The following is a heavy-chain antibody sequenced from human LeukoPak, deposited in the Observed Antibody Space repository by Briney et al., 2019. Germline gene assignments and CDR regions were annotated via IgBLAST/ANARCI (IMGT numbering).Heavy chain of an antibody. D-gene: IGHD5-18*01. J-gene: IGHJ4*02. V-gene: IGHV3-30*02. CDR3: AKDHRDNYGSFFPY. Sequence: PGGSLRLSCAAPGFTFSSNGMHWVRQAPGKGLEWAAFIRYDGRNKYYGDSVKGRFTISRDNSQNTLFLQMNSLRVEDTAVYYCAKDHRDNYGSFFPYWGQGILVTVSS. CDR2: IRYDGRNK. CDR1: GFTFSSNG.